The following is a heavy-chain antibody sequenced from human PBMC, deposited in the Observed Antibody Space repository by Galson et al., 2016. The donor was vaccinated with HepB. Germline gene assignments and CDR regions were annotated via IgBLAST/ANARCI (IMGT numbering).Heavy chain of an antibody. CDR2: IWYDGSNK. V-gene: IGHV3-33*01. D-gene: IGHD6-19*01. J-gene: IGHJ4*02. CDR1: GFTFSSYG. CDR3: ARTSGWYDY. Sequence: SLRLSCAASGFTFSSYGMHWVRQAPGKGLEWVAVIWYDGSNKYYADSVKGRFTISRDNSKNTLYLQRNSLRDEDTAVYYCARTSGWYDYWGQGTLVTVSS.